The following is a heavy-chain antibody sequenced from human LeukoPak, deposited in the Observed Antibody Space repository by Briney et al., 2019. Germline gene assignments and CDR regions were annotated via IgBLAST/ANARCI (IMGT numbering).Heavy chain of an antibody. D-gene: IGHD3-22*01. CDR3: AKARDYYDSSGYYNFDY. CDR1: GFTFSIYA. J-gene: IGHJ4*02. V-gene: IGHV3-23*01. Sequence: GGSLRLSCAASGFTFSIYAMSWVRQAPGRGLEWVSSISSSGGSTYYADSVKGRFIISRDNSKNTLYLQMNSLRAEDTAVYYCAKARDYYDSSGYYNFDYWGQGTLVTVSS. CDR2: ISSSGGST.